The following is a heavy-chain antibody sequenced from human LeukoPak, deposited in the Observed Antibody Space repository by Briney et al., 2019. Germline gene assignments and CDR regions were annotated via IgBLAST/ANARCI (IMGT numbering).Heavy chain of an antibody. J-gene: IGHJ3*02. CDR1: GYSFTSYW. V-gene: IGHV5-51*01. Sequence: GESLKISCKGSGYSFTSYWFGWVRQMPGKGLEWWGIIYPGDSDTRYSPSFQGQVTISADKSISTAYLQWSSLKASDTAMYYCARVYDYVWGSYRNFDAFDIWGQGTMVTVSS. CDR3: ARVYDYVWGSYRNFDAFDI. D-gene: IGHD3-16*02. CDR2: IYPGDSDT.